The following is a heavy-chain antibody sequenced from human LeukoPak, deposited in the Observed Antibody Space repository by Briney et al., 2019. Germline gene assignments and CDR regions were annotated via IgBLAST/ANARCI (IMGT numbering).Heavy chain of an antibody. CDR3: AKGRVVTTSPLNY. Sequence: PGGSLRLSCAAFGFTFNNHAMNWVRQAPGKGLEWVSSISGGGSTNYADSVKGRFTISRDNSKNTLSLEMNSLRADDTAVYFCAKGRVVTTSPLNYWGQGTLVTVSS. CDR1: GFTFNNHA. D-gene: IGHD2-21*02. V-gene: IGHV3-23*01. J-gene: IGHJ4*02. CDR2: ISGGGST.